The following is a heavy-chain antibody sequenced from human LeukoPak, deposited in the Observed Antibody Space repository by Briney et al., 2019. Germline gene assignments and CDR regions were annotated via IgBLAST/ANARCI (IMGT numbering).Heavy chain of an antibody. Sequence: ASVKVSCKASGYTFTSYGISWVRQAPGQGLEWMGWIKPNSGGTNYAQKFQGRVTMTRDTSISTAYMELSRLRSDDTAVYYCARDEVLYCSSTSCPLGMDVWGKGTTVTVSS. CDR2: IKPNSGGT. V-gene: IGHV1-2*02. J-gene: IGHJ6*04. D-gene: IGHD2-2*01. CDR1: GYTFTSYG. CDR3: ARDEVLYCSSTSCPLGMDV.